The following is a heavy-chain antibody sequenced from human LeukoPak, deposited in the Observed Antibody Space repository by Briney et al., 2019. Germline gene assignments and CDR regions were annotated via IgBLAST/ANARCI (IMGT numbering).Heavy chain of an antibody. V-gene: IGHV4-34*01. D-gene: IGHD5/OR15-5a*01. CDR1: GGSFSGNY. J-gene: IGHJ4*02. CDR2: INHSGNT. Sequence: SETLSLTCAVYGGSFSGNYWSWIRQPPGKNLEWIGEINHSGNTNYNPSLKSRVTISLDTSKNQFSLKLHSVTAADTAMYYCTRSEPLYPFDSWGQGTLVTVSS. CDR3: TRSEPLYPFDS.